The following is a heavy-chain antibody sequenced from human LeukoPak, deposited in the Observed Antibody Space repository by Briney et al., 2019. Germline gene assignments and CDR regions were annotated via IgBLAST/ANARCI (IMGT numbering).Heavy chain of an antibody. V-gene: IGHV4-59*01. Sequence: SETLSLTCTVSGGSISSNYWSWIRQPPRKGLEWNGYIYYSGTTNYNPSLKSRVTISVDTSKNQFSLKLSSVTAADTAVYYCARARRIAAAGPFDYWGQGTLVTVSS. D-gene: IGHD6-13*01. J-gene: IGHJ4*02. CDR2: IYYSGTT. CDR1: GGSISSNY. CDR3: ARARRIAAAGPFDY.